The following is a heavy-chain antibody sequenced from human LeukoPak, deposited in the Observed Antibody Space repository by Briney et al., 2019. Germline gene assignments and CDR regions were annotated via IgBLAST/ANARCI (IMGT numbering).Heavy chain of an antibody. CDR2: ISPMSGTP. V-gene: IGHV1-69*06. J-gene: IGHJ3*02. Sequence: GSSVKVSCKASACTFSRYAISWVRQAPGQGLEWMGRISPMSGTPSQAQWIQDRVTITADKSTNTVYLDLSSLRSEDTAIYFCARDSPGTPVGFDIWGQGTMVTVSS. CDR1: ACTFSRYA. CDR3: ARDSPGTPVGFDI. D-gene: IGHD3-10*01.